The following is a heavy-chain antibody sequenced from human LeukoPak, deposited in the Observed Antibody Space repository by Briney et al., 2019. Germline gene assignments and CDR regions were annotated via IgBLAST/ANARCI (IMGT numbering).Heavy chain of an antibody. CDR3: AKDSSSWYVGGTEALFDY. CDR1: GFRFSSYA. D-gene: IGHD6-13*01. J-gene: IGHJ4*02. V-gene: IGHV3-23*01. Sequence: GGSLRLACAASGFRFSSYAMSWVRQAPGKGLEWVSAISGSGVSTYYADSVKGRFTVSRDNSKNTLYLQMNSLRAEDTAVYYCAKDSSSWYVGGTEALFDYWGQGTLVTVSS. CDR2: ISGSGVST.